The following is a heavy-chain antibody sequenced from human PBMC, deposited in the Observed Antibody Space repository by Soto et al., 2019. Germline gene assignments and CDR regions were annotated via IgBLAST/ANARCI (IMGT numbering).Heavy chain of an antibody. J-gene: IGHJ4*02. Sequence: SVQVSCKASGGTFSSYAISWVRQAPGQGLEWMGGIIPIFGTANYAQKFQGRVTITADKSTSTAYMELSSLRSEDTAVYYCACSMVRGVILRFGFDNCGQGTLVTVSS. D-gene: IGHD3-10*01. CDR3: ACSMVRGVILRFGFDN. CDR1: GGTFSSYA. V-gene: IGHV1-69*06. CDR2: IIPIFGTA.